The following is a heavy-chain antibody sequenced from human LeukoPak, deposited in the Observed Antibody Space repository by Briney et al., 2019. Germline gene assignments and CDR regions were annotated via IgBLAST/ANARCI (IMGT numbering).Heavy chain of an antibody. Sequence: PGGSLRLSCAASEFTFSSYNMNWVRQAPGKGLEWVSYISSSSSTIYYADSVKGRFTISRDNAKNSLYLQMNSLRAEDTAVYYCARDRCSSTSCYLYYYYYMDVWGKGTTVTVSS. CDR3: ARDRCSSTSCYLYYYYYMDV. CDR1: EFTFSSYN. J-gene: IGHJ6*03. V-gene: IGHV3-48*04. CDR2: ISSSSSTI. D-gene: IGHD2-2*01.